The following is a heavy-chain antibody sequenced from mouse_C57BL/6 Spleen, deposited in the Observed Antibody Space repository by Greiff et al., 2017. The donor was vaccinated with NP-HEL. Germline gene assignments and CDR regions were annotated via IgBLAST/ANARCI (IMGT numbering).Heavy chain of an antibody. CDR2: IDPDTGGT. Sequence: VQLQQSGAELVRPGASVTLSCKASGYTFTDYEMHWVKQTPVHGLEWIGAIDPDTGGTAYNQKFKGKAILTADKSSSTAYMELRSLTSEDSAVYYCTMITKVVAFDYWGQGTTLTVSS. CDR1: GYTFTDYE. V-gene: IGHV1-15*01. D-gene: IGHD1-1*01. CDR3: TMITKVVAFDY. J-gene: IGHJ2*01.